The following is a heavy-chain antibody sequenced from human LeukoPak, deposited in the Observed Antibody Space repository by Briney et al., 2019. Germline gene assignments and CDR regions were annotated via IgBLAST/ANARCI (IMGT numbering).Heavy chain of an antibody. V-gene: IGHV4-31*03. CDR1: GGSISSGGYY. D-gene: IGHD1-14*01. J-gene: IGHJ4*02. Sequence: SQTLSLTCTVPGGSISSGGYYWSWLRQHPGKGLEWIGYIYYSGSTYYNPSLKSRVTISVDTSKNQFSLKLSSVTAADTAVYYCAIAGRYGVPVVYWGQGTLVTVSS. CDR3: AIAGRYGVPVVY. CDR2: IYYSGST.